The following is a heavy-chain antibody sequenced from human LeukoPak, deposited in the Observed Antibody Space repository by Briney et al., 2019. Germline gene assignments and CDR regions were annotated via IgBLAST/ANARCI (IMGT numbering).Heavy chain of an antibody. V-gene: IGHV4-59*01. D-gene: IGHD6-19*01. CDR3: ARGNGEVAGDAFGI. CDR1: GGSISSYY. Sequence: PSETLSLTCTVSGGSISSYYWSWIRQPPGKGLEWIGYIYYSGSTNYNPSLKSRVTISVDTSKNQFSLKLSSVTAADTAVYYCARGNGEVAGDAFGIWGQGTMVTVSS. CDR2: IYYSGST. J-gene: IGHJ3*02.